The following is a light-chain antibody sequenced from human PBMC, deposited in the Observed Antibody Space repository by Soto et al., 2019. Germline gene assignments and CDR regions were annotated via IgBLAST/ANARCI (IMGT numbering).Light chain of an antibody. V-gene: IGLV2-14*01. CDR3: RSYTSVSTLLYL. CDR2: GVT. J-gene: IGLJ1*01. CDR1: SSDVGGYNY. Sequence: QSALTQPASVSGSPGQSITISCTGTSSDVGGYNYVSWYQQHPGIAPKLLIYGVTNRPSGVSTRFSGSKSGNTASLTISGLQAEDEADYHCRSYTSVSTLLYLFVTGTKVTVL.